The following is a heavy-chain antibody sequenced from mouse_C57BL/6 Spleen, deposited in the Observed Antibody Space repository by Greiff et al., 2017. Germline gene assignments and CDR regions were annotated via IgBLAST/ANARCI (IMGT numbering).Heavy chain of an antibody. Sequence: QVQLKESGAELVKPGASVKLSCKASGYTFTSYWMHWVKQRPGRGLEWIGRIDPNSGGTKYNEKFKSKATLTVDKPSSTAYMQLSSLTSEDSAVYYCARPYYDYEGTWFAYWGQGTLVTVSA. J-gene: IGHJ3*01. CDR2: IDPNSGGT. CDR3: ARPYYDYEGTWFAY. V-gene: IGHV1-72*01. D-gene: IGHD2-4*01. CDR1: GYTFTSYW.